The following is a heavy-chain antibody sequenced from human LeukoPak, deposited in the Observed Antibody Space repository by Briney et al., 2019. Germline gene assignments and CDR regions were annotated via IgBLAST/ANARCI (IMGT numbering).Heavy chain of an antibody. D-gene: IGHD3-9*01. CDR2: ISGSGGST. CDR3: AKGGRYFGWLSGDAFDI. Sequence: GGSLRLSCAASGFTFSSYAMSWVRQAPGKGLEWVSAISGSGGSTYYADSVKGRFTISRDNSKNTLYLQTNSLRAEDTAVYYCAKGGRYFGWLSGDAFDIWGQGTMVTVSS. J-gene: IGHJ3*02. V-gene: IGHV3-23*01. CDR1: GFTFSSYA.